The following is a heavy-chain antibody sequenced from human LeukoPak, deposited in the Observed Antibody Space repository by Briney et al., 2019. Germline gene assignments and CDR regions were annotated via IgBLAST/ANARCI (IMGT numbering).Heavy chain of an antibody. Sequence: SETLSLTCGVYGGSFSGYYWSWIRQPPGKGLEWIGEINHSGSTNHNPSLKSRVTISVDTSKNQLSLKLSSVTAADTAVYYCAAKGNGYTGIYVFAHWGQGTLVTVSS. V-gene: IGHV4-34*01. CDR2: INHSGST. D-gene: IGHD5-12*01. CDR3: AAKGNGYTGIYVFAH. J-gene: IGHJ4*02. CDR1: GGSFSGYY.